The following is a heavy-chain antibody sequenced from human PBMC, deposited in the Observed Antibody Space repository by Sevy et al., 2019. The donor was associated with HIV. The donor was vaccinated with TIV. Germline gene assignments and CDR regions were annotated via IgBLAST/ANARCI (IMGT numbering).Heavy chain of an antibody. V-gene: IGHV3-33*08. CDR1: GFTFRSYG. D-gene: IGHD1-26*01. CDR2: IWYDGSNK. Sequence: GGSLRLSCAASGFTFRSYGMHWVRQAPGKGLEWVAVIWYDGSNKYYADSVKGRFTISRDNSKNTLYLQMNSLRAEDTAVYYCASDVQGGGSYFDYWGQGTLVTVSS. CDR3: ASDVQGGGSYFDY. J-gene: IGHJ4*02.